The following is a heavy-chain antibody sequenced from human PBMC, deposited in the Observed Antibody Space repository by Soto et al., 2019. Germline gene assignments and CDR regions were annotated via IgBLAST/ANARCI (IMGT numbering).Heavy chain of an antibody. J-gene: IGHJ4*02. CDR1: GGSFSGYY. V-gene: IGHV4-34*01. Sequence: KPSETLSLTCAVYGGSFSGYYWSWIRQPPGKGLEWIGEINHSGSTNYNPSLKSRVTISVDTSKNQFSLKLSSVTAADTAVYYCARARSGWPYCSSTSCYKGFDYWGQGTLVTVSS. CDR2: INHSGST. CDR3: ARARSGWPYCSSTSCYKGFDY. D-gene: IGHD2-2*02.